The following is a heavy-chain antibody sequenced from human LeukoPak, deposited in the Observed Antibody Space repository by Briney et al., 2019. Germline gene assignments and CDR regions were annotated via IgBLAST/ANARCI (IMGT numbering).Heavy chain of an antibody. CDR3: AKAAIAAAGVHHFDY. Sequence: GGSLRLSCAASGFTFSRYLMHWVRQGPGKELVWVSRINTDGSTTAYAGSVKGRFTISRDNAENTLYLQMNSLRAEDTAVYYCAKAAIAAAGVHHFDYWGQGTLVTVSS. D-gene: IGHD6-13*01. J-gene: IGHJ4*02. CDR2: INTDGSTT. V-gene: IGHV3-74*01. CDR1: GFTFSRYL.